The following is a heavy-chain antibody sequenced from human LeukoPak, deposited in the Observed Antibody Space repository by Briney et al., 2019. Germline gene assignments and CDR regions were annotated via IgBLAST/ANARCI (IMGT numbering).Heavy chain of an antibody. V-gene: IGHV1-69*05. CDR3: ARGVTVVVNTPYYYYMDV. CDR2: IIPIFGIA. Sequence: SVKVSCKASGGTFSSYAISWVRQAPGQGLEWMGGIIPIFGIANYAQKFQGRVTITTDESTSTAYMELSSLRSEDTAVYYCARGVTVVVNTPYYYYMDVWGKGTTVTVSS. D-gene: IGHD3-22*01. J-gene: IGHJ6*03. CDR1: GGTFSSYA.